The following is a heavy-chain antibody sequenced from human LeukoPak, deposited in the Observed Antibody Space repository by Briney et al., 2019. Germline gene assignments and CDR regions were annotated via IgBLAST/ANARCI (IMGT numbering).Heavy chain of an antibody. CDR3: ARGCSGGSCYAYFDY. CDR1: GGTFSSYA. Sequence: ASVKVSCKASGGTFSSYAISWVRQAPGQGLEWMGGIIPIFGTANYAQKLQGRVTITADESTSTAYMELSSLRSEDTAVYYCARGCSGGSCYAYFDYWGQGTLVTVSS. J-gene: IGHJ4*02. CDR2: IIPIFGTA. D-gene: IGHD2-15*01. V-gene: IGHV1-69*13.